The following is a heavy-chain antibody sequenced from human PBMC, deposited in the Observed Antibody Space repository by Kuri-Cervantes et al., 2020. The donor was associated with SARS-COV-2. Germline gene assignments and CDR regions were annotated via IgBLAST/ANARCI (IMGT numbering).Heavy chain of an antibody. Sequence: SQTLSLTCAVYGGSFRDYNWNCIRQSPGKGLEWIGEIYHNGNTNYNPSLKSRVTISVDESNNQFSLKLNSVTAADTAVYYSASLLLWQQFAHWGQGILVTVSS. CDR1: GGSFRDYN. D-gene: IGHD5-24*01. V-gene: IGHV4-34*01. J-gene: IGHJ4*02. CDR2: IYHNGNT. CDR3: ASLLLWQQFAH.